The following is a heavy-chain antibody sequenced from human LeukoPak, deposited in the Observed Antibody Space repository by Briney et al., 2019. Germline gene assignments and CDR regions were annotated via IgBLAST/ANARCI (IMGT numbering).Heavy chain of an antibody. Sequence: ASVKVSCKGSVYTFTSYDINWVRQATGHGLEWMGWINPNSGKTGYAQKFQGRVTMTRNTSIRTAYIELSRLRSEDTAVYYCERWGVATIRRKLRDYYYYMDVWGKGTTVTVSS. D-gene: IGHD5-12*01. V-gene: IGHV1-8*01. CDR1: VYTFTSYD. CDR3: ERWGVATIRRKLRDYYYYMDV. J-gene: IGHJ6*03. CDR2: INPNSGKT.